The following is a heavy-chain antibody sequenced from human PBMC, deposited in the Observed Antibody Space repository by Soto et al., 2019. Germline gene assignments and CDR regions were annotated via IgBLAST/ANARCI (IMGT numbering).Heavy chain of an antibody. J-gene: IGHJ4*02. V-gene: IGHV3-15*07. CDR1: GFTFSNAW. CDR3: TTDPVTMIVVVPSSG. D-gene: IGHD3-22*01. CDR2: IKSRTDGGTT. Sequence: LRLSCAASGFTFSNAWMNWVRQAPGKGLEWVGRIKSRTDGGTTDYAAPVKGRFTISRDDSKNTLYLQMNSLKTEDTAVYYCTTDPVTMIVVVPSSGWGQGTLVTVSS.